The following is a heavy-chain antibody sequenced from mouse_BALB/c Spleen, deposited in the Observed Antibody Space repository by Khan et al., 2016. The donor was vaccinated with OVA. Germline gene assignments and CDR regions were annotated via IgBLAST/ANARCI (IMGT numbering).Heavy chain of an antibody. Sequence: VRLQQSGAELVKPGASVKLSCTASGFNIKDTYMHWVKQRPEQGLEWIGRIDPANGNTKYDPKFQGKATITADTSSNTAYLQLSSLTSEDTAVYYCARGLRYFDVWGAGTTVTVSS. CDR3: ARGLRYFDV. D-gene: IGHD2-4*01. CDR1: GFNIKDTY. CDR2: IDPANGNT. J-gene: IGHJ1*01. V-gene: IGHV14-3*02.